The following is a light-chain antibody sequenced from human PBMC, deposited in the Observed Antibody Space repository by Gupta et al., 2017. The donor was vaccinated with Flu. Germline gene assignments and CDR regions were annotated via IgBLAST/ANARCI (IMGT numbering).Light chain of an antibody. J-gene: IGLJ3*02. CDR3: SSYTSSATRV. V-gene: IGLV2-14*01. CDR2: EVS. CDR1: SSDVGVYNY. Sequence: QSALTQPASVSGSPGQSITISCTGTSSDVGVYNYVSWYQQYQSKAPKLLIYEVSKRPSGVSSRFSGSKSGNTASLTISGLQAEDEADYYCSSYTSSATRVFGGGTKVTVL.